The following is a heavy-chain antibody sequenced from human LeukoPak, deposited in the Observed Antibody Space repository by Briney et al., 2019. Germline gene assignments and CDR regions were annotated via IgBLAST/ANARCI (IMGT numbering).Heavy chain of an antibody. J-gene: IGHJ4*02. CDR2: IYYSGST. CDR3: ARQRYFDWFDY. CDR1: GGSISSYY. Sequence: SETLSLTCTVSGGSISSYYWSWIRQPPGKGLEWIGYIYYSGSTNYNPSLKSRVTISVDTSKNQFSLKLSSVTAADTAVYYCARQRYFDWFDYWGQGTLVTVSS. D-gene: IGHD3-9*01. V-gene: IGHV4-59*08.